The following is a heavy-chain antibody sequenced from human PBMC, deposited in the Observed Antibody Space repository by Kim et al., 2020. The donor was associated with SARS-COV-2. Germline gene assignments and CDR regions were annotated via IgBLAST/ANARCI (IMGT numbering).Heavy chain of an antibody. V-gene: IGHV4-39*07. CDR2: IYYSGST. CDR1: GGSISSSSYY. CDR3: ARVIVVVGATTGDFDY. J-gene: IGHJ4*02. D-gene: IGHD1-26*01. Sequence: SETLSLTCTVSGGSISSSSYYWGWIRQPPGKGLEWIGSIYYSGSTYYNPSLKSRVTISVDTSKNQFSLKLSSVTAADTAVYYCARVIVVVGATTGDFDYWGQGTLVTVSS.